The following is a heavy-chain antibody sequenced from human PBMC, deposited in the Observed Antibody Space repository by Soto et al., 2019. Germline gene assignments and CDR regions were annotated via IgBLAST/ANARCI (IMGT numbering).Heavy chain of an antibody. CDR2: ISGSGGST. V-gene: IGHV3-23*01. J-gene: IGHJ6*02. CDR3: AKDRDIVVVPAAIPPPKGGYDWYYYYGMDV. CDR1: GFTFSSYA. Sequence: EVQLLESGGGLVQPGGSLRLSCAASGFTFSSYAMSWVRQAPGKGLEWVSAISGSGGSTYYADSVKGRFTISRDNSKNTLYLQMNSLRAEDTAVYYWAKDRDIVVVPAAIPPPKGGYDWYYYYGMDVWGQGTTVTVSS. D-gene: IGHD2-2*01.